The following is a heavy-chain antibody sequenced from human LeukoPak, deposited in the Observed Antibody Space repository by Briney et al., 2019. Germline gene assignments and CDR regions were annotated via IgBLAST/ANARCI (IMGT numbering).Heavy chain of an antibody. Sequence: GALSLSFAASGFTFSYYYMSWIRPAPGKGLGWGSYISSSSSYTNYSDSVKGRFTISRDNAKNSLYLQMNSLRAEDTAVYYCARSPTYQLVYDYWGQGTLVTVSS. V-gene: IGHV3-11*06. J-gene: IGHJ4*02. CDR3: ARSPTYQLVYDY. CDR2: ISSSSSYT. CDR1: GFTFSYYY. D-gene: IGHD2-2*02.